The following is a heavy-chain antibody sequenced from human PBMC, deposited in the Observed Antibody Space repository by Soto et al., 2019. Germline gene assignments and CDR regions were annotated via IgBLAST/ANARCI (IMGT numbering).Heavy chain of an antibody. CDR2: INHSGST. CDR1: GGSFSGYY. Sequence: SETLSLTCAVYGGSFSGYYWSWIRQPPGKGLEWIGEINHSGSTNYNPSLKSRVTISVDTSKNQFSLKLSSVTAADTAVYYCARENASIAARGSYWFYSWGQGNLVTVSS. D-gene: IGHD6-6*01. J-gene: IGHJ5*01. CDR3: ARENASIAARGSYWFYS. V-gene: IGHV4-34*01.